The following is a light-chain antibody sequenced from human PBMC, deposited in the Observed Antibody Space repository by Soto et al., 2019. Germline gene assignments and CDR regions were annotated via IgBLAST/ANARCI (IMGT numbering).Light chain of an antibody. J-gene: IGKJ3*01. CDR2: GAS. Sequence: EIVLTQSPGTLSLSPGERATLSCRASQSVSSSYLAWYQQKPGQAPRLLIYGASSRATGIPDSFSGSGSGTDFTLTISRLEPEDFAVYYCQQYGSSPLFGPGTKVDIK. CDR3: QQYGSSPL. V-gene: IGKV3-20*01. CDR1: QSVSSSY.